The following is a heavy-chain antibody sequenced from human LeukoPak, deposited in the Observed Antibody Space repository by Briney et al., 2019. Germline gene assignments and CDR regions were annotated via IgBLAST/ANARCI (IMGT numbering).Heavy chain of an antibody. Sequence: GGSLRLSCAASGFTFTSYAMNWVRQAPGQGLEWMGWINTNTGNPTYAQGFTGRFVFSLDTSVSTAYLQISSLKAEDTAVYYCAREALSNYYDSSGYYFDYWGQGTLVTVSS. D-gene: IGHD3-22*01. J-gene: IGHJ4*02. CDR1: GFTFTSYA. CDR3: AREALSNYYDSSGYYFDY. CDR2: INTNTGNP. V-gene: IGHV7-4-1*02.